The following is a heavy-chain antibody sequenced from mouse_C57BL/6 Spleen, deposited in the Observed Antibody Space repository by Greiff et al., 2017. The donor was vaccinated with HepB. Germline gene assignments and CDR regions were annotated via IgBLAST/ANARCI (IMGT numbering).Heavy chain of an antibody. D-gene: IGHD3-1*01. CDR2: IRNKANGYTT. CDR1: GFTFTDYY. CDR3: ARSPLGYYAMDY. Sequence: EVHLVESGGGLVQPGGSLSLSCAASGFTFTDYYMSWVRQPPGKALEWLGFIRNKANGYTTEYSASVKGRFTISRDNSQSILYLQMNALRAEDSATYYCARSPLGYYAMDYWGQGTSVTVSS. J-gene: IGHJ4*01. V-gene: IGHV7-3*01.